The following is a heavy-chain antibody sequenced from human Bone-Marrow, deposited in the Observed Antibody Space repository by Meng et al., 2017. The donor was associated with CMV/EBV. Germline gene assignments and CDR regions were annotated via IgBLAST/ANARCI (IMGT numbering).Heavy chain of an antibody. CDR3: ARVIVVVPAARGGWFDP. V-gene: IGHV3-21*01. D-gene: IGHD2-2*01. CDR1: GFTFSSYS. Sequence: GGSLRLSCAASGFTFSSYSMNWVRQAPGKGLEWVSSISSSSSYIYYADSVKGRFTISRDNAKNSLYLQMNSLRAEDTAVYYCARVIVVVPAARGGWFDPWGQGTLVTVSS. J-gene: IGHJ5*02. CDR2: ISSSSSYI.